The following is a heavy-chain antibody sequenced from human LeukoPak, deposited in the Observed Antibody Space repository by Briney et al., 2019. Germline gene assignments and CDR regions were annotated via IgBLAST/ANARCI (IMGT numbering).Heavy chain of an antibody. CDR3: ARHFCSSTSCSN. CDR2: ISGSSSYI. J-gene: IGHJ4*02. Sequence: GGSLRLSCAASGFTFSTYSMNWVRQAPGKGLEWVSSISGSSSYIYYADSVKGRFTISRGNAKNSLYLQMNSLRAEDTAVYYCARHFCSSTSCSNWGQGTLVTVSS. D-gene: IGHD2-2*01. CDR1: GFTFSTYS. V-gene: IGHV3-21*01.